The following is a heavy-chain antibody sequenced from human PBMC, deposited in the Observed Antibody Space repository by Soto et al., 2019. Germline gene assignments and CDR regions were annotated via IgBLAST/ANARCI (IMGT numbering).Heavy chain of an antibody. D-gene: IGHD2-21*01. J-gene: IGHJ4*02. CDR3: AKGSRMWTPDY. CDR2: IATGNGNT. Sequence: ASVKVSCKTSGYTFTDYAILWMRQAPGQTLEWLGWIATGNGNTGFSQKFQDRVTITRDTSATTAYMELTSLRSEDTAVYYCAKGSRMWTPDYWGQGTLVTVYS. CDR1: GYTFTDYA. V-gene: IGHV1-3*04.